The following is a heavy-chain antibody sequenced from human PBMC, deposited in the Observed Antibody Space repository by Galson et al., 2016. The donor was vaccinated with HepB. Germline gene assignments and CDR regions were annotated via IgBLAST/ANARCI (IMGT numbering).Heavy chain of an antibody. J-gene: IGHJ6*02. CDR1: GFTFSDYY. V-gene: IGHV3-11*04. CDR2: ISSGSSVI. Sequence: SLRLSCAGSGFTFSDYYMTWIRQAPGKGPEWLSYISSGSSVIYYADSVKGRFTISRDNAMNSLYLQMNSLRGEDTAVYYCGRAVGSGSQYYYGVDVWGQGTTVTVSS. D-gene: IGHD3-10*01. CDR3: GRAVGSGSQYYYGVDV.